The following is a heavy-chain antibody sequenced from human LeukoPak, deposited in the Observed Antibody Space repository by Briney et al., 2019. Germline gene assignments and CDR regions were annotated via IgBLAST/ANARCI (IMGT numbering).Heavy chain of an antibody. Sequence: ASVKVSCKASGYTFTAFYMHWVRQAPGQGLEWMGWINPNSGGTNYAQKFQGRVTMTRDTSISTAYMELSRLRSDDTAVYYCARDHGYYDILTGYYPTYYFDYWGQGTLVTVSS. D-gene: IGHD3-9*01. CDR2: INPNSGGT. J-gene: IGHJ4*02. CDR3: ARDHGYYDILTGYYPTYYFDY. CDR1: GYTFTAFY. V-gene: IGHV1-2*02.